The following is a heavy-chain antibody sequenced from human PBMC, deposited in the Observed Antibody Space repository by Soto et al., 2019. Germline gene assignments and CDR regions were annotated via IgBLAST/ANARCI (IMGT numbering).Heavy chain of an antibody. CDR2: IYYSGST. CDR1: GGSISSGGYY. V-gene: IGHV4-31*03. Sequence: QVQLQESGPGLVKPSQTLSLTCTVSGGSISSGGYYWNWIRQHPGKGLEWIGYIYYSGSTYYTPSPESGVTIAVDTSKNQFSLKLSSVTAADTAVYYCARGILHWGQGTLVPVSS. J-gene: IGHJ4*02. CDR3: ARGILH.